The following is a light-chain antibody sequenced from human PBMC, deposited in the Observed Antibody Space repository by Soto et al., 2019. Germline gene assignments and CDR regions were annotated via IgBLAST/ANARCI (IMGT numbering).Light chain of an antibody. CDR3: QQYKSYSRT. CDR2: XAS. CDR1: QSIGKW. J-gene: IGKJ1*01. Sequence: DIQMTQSPSILSASLGDGVTLPXRASQSIGKWFAWYQQKPGXXPKLXXXXASSXXXGFXSRFRGSGSGTEFSLTITSLQPDDFATYYCQQYKSYSRTFGQGTKGEIK. V-gene: IGKV1-5*03.